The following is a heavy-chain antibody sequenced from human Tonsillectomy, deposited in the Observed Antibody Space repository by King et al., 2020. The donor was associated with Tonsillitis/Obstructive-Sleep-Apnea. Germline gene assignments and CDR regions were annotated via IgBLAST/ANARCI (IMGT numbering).Heavy chain of an antibody. D-gene: IGHD3-16*01. J-gene: IGHJ4*02. CDR2: IYPSDSDT. CDR3: ASHHPXXMTIAY. Sequence: QLVQSXXEVKKPGASLKISCKGSGYSFTNYWIGWVRQMPGKGLEWMGIIYPSDSDTRYSPSFQGQVTISADKSITTAYLQWSSLKPSDTAMYYCASHHPXXMTIAYWGQXTLVTVSS. V-gene: IGHV5-51*01. CDR1: GYSFTNYW.